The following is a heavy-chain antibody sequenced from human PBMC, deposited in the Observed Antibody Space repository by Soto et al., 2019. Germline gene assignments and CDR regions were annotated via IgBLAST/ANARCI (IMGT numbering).Heavy chain of an antibody. CDR2: ISKSGDNT. J-gene: IGHJ4*02. D-gene: IGHD3-9*01. Sequence: PGGSLRLSCAASGFTFNNYALNWVRQAPGKGLEWVSTISKSGDNTHYSESVKGRFTISRDNSKNTLYLQMNSLRAEDTALYYCARDPSTGYADYWGQGTRVTVSS. V-gene: IGHV3-23*01. CDR1: GFTFNNYA. CDR3: ARDPSTGYADY.